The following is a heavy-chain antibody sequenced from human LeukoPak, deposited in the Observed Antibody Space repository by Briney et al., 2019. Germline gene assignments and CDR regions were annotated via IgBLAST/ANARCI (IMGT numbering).Heavy chain of an antibody. V-gene: IGHV4-34*01. CDR3: ARGRAMIVVVPDY. CDR2: INHSGST. Sequence: SETLSLTCAVYGGSFSGYYWSWIRQPPGKGLEWIGEINHSGSTNYNPSLKSRVTISVDTSKNQFSLKLSSVTAADTAVYYCARGRAMIVVVPDYWGQGTLVTVSS. D-gene: IGHD3-22*01. CDR1: GGSFSGYY. J-gene: IGHJ4*02.